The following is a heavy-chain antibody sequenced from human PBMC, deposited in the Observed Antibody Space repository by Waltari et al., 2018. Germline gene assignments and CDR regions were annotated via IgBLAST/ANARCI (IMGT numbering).Heavy chain of an antibody. CDR1: GFTINNYG. V-gene: IGHV3-23*03. J-gene: IGHJ4*02. D-gene: IGHD6-19*01. CDR2: IYSGDST. Sequence: EVHLLESGGGLVQPGGSLRLSCTATGFTINNYGMSWVRQAPGKGLEWVSVIYSGDSTLYADSVKGRFTISRDLSKNTLYLQMDSLRAEDTAVYYCAKDSTQWLENFDYWGQGSLVIVSS. CDR3: AKDSTQWLENFDY.